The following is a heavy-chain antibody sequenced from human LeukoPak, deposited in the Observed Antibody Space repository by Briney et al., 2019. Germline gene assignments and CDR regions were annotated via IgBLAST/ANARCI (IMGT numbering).Heavy chain of an antibody. D-gene: IGHD6-6*01. CDR1: GYTFTDYY. CDR3: ARDRIAALDY. Sequence: ASVKVSCKVSGYTFTDYYMHWVQQAPGKGLEWMGLVDPEDGETIYAEKFQGRVTITADESTSTAYMELSSLRSEDTAVYYCARDRIAALDYWGQGTLVTVSS. J-gene: IGHJ4*02. V-gene: IGHV1-69-2*01. CDR2: VDPEDGET.